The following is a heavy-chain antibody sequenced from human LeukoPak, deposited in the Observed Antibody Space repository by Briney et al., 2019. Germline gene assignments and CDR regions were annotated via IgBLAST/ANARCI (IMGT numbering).Heavy chain of an antibody. D-gene: IGHD1-14*01. Sequence: GASVKVSCKASGYTFTSYDINWVRQAPGQGLEWMGGIIPIFGTANYAQKFQGRVTITADESTSTAYMELSSLRSEDTAVYYCARAPDDYYYYYMDVWGKGTTVTVSS. CDR3: ARAPDDYYYYYMDV. V-gene: IGHV1-69*13. J-gene: IGHJ6*03. CDR1: GYTFTSYD. CDR2: IIPIFGTA.